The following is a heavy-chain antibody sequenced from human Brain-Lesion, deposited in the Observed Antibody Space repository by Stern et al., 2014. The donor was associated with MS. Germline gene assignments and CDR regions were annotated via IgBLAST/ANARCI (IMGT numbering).Heavy chain of an antibody. V-gene: IGHV1-2*04. J-gene: IGHJ4*02. D-gene: IGHD3-22*01. Sequence: QVQLEESGAEVKKPGASVKVSCKASGYTFTGYSMHWVRQAPGQGLEWMGWINPKSGGTNYEQKFQGWVTMTRDTSINTAYMELSRLRSDDTAVYYCATYYYDSTGYNDFWGQGTLVTVSS. CDR2: INPKSGGT. CDR1: GYTFTGYS. CDR3: ATYYYDSTGYNDF.